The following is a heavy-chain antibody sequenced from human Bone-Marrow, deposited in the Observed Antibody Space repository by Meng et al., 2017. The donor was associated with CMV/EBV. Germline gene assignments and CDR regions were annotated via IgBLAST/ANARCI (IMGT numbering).Heavy chain of an antibody. CDR3: ARGGYYYGSGSSSYFDY. J-gene: IGHJ4*02. Sequence: GESLKISCAASGFTFSSYSMNWVRQAPGKGLEWVSSISSSSSYIYYADSVKGRFTISRDNAKNSLYLQMNSLRAEDTAVYYCARGGYYYGSGSSSYFDYWGQGTLVTVSS. CDR1: GFTFSSYS. V-gene: IGHV3-21*01. CDR2: ISSSSSYI. D-gene: IGHD3-10*01.